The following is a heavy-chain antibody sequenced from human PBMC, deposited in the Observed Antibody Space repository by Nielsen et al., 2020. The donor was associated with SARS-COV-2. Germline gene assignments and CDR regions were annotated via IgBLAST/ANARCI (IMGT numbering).Heavy chain of an antibody. CDR1: GYTFTSYG. J-gene: IGHJ6*02. D-gene: IGHD3-10*01. CDR2: IIPILGIA. CDR3: ARRGVRGVSYYDYYGMDV. Sequence: SVRVSCKASGYTFTSYGISWVRQAPGQGLEWMGRIIPILGIANYAQKFQGRVTITADKSTSTAYMELSSLRSEDTAVYYCARRGVRGVSYYDYYGMDVWGQGTTVTVSS. V-gene: IGHV1-69*04.